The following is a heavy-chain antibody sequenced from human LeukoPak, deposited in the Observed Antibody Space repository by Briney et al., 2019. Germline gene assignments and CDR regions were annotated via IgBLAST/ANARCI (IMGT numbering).Heavy chain of an antibody. Sequence: GGSLRLSCAASGFTFSDYYMSWIRQAPGKGLEWVSYISSSGSTIYYADAVKGRFTISRDNAKNSLYLQMNSLRAEDTAVYYCARVGSAAAGLYYFDYWGQGTLVTVSS. CDR1: GFTFSDYY. V-gene: IGHV3-11*01. CDR3: ARVGSAAAGLYYFDY. J-gene: IGHJ4*02. CDR2: ISSSGSTI. D-gene: IGHD6-13*01.